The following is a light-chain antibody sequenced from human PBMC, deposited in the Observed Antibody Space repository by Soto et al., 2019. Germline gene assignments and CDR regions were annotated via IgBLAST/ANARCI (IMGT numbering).Light chain of an antibody. J-gene: IGLJ2*01. CDR2: GNN. CDR3: QSYYISQSGPVV. CDR1: SSNLGAGYD. V-gene: IGLV1-40*01. Sequence: QAVVTQPPSVSGAPGQRVTISCTGSSSNLGAGYDVHWYQQFPGTAPKLLIYGNNNRPSGVPDRFSGSKSGTSASLAITGLHADDEADYYCQSYYISQSGPVVVGGGTELAVL.